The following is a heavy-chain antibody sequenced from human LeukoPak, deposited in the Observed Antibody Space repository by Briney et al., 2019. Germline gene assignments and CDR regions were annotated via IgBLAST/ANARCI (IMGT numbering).Heavy chain of an antibody. Sequence: GGSLRPSCAASGFTFSSYAMSWVRQAPGKGLEWVSAISGSGGSTYYADSVKGRFTISRGNSKNTLYLQMNSLRAEDTAVYYCAKDQGGNIVLMVYAISSGFDYWGQGTLVTVSS. J-gene: IGHJ4*02. CDR3: AKDQGGNIVLMVYAISSGFDY. CDR2: ISGSGGST. D-gene: IGHD2-8*01. CDR1: GFTFSSYA. V-gene: IGHV3-23*01.